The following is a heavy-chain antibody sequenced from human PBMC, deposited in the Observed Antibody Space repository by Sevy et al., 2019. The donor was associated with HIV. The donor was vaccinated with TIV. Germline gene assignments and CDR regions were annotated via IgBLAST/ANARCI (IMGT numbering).Heavy chain of an antibody. CDR3: AKEPAARTGISCWYDY. CDR1: GFTFSSYA. D-gene: IGHD6-19*01. J-gene: IGHJ4*02. V-gene: IGHV3-23*01. Sequence: GGSLRLSCAASGFTFSSYAMSWVRQAPGKGLEWVSAISGSGGSTYYADSVKGRFTISRDNSKNTLYLQMNSLRAEDTAVYYCAKEPAARTGISCWYDYWGQGTLVTVSS. CDR2: ISGSGGST.